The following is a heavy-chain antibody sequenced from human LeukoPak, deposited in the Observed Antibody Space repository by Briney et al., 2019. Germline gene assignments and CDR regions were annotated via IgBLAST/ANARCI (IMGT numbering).Heavy chain of an antibody. CDR1: GFTFSSYV. CDR3: ARDGPRYYDSSGSQGYFQH. J-gene: IGHJ1*01. CDR2: ISYDGSNE. Sequence: GRSLRLSCAASGFTFSSYVMHWVRQAPGKGLEWVAIISYDGSNEYYADSVKGRFTISRDNSKNTLYLQMNSLRAEDTAVYYCARDGPRYYDSSGSQGYFQHWGQGTLVTVSS. D-gene: IGHD3-22*01. V-gene: IGHV3-30*14.